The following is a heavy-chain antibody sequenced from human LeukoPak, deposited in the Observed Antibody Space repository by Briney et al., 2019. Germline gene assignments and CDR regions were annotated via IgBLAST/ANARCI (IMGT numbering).Heavy chain of an antibody. CDR1: GFSFSNFG. Sequence: PGGSLRLSCAASGFSFSNFGMHWVRQAPGKGLEGVTIVSHDGSQQFYADSVKGRFTISRDNSQNTLHLQMSSLRVEDTGVYYCAKETDASSSYNFHYWGQGALVTVSS. J-gene: IGHJ4*02. CDR3: AKETDASSSYNFHY. CDR2: VSHDGSQQ. V-gene: IGHV3-30*18. D-gene: IGHD3-22*01.